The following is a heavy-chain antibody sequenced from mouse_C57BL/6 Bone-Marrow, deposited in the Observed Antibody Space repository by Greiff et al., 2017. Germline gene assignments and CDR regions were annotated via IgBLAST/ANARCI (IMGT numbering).Heavy chain of an antibody. CDR2: IDPSDSYT. Sequence: QVQLQQPGAELVMPGASVKLSCKASGYTFTSYWMHWVKQRPGQGLEWIGEIDPSDSYTNYNQKFKGKSTLTVDKSSSTAYMQLSSLTSEDSAVYYCARRDQYYFGYWGQGTPLTVSS. CDR1: GYTFTSYW. CDR3: ARRDQYYFGY. V-gene: IGHV1-69*01. D-gene: IGHD3-3*01. J-gene: IGHJ2*01.